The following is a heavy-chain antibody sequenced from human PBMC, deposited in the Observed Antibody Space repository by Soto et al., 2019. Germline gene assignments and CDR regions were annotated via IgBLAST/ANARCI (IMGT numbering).Heavy chain of an antibody. J-gene: IGHJ5*02. CDR3: ARDGTSYYDDSSGYYASGWFDP. D-gene: IGHD3-22*01. V-gene: IGHV1-69*06. CDR1: GGTFSSYA. Sequence: QVQLVQSGAEVKKPGSSVKVSCKASGGTFSSYAISWVRQAPGQGLEWMGGIIPIFGTANYAQKFQGRVTITADKSTSTAYMELSSLRSEDTAVYYCARDGTSYYDDSSGYYASGWFDPWGQGTLVTVSS. CDR2: IIPIFGTA.